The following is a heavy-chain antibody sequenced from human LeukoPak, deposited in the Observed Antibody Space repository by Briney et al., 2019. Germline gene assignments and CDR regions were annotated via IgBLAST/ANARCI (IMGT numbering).Heavy chain of an antibody. CDR1: GFTFRSYG. V-gene: IGHV3-48*04. CDR2: ISSSGSTI. CDR3: AELGITMIGGV. Sequence: PGGSLRLSCVASGFTFRSYGIHWVRQAPGKGLEWVSYISSSGSTIYYADSVKGRFTISRDNAKNSLYLQMNSLRAEDTAVYYCAELGITMIGGVWGKGTTVTISS. D-gene: IGHD3-10*02. J-gene: IGHJ6*04.